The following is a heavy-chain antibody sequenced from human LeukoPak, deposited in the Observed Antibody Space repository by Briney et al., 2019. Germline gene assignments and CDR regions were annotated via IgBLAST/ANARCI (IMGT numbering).Heavy chain of an antibody. D-gene: IGHD1-7*01. CDR3: ARAHNWKYGTFDY. Sequence: GGSLRLSCAASGFTFSSYGMSWVRQAPGKGLEWVSCISSSSSYIYYADSVKGRFTISRDNAKNSLYLQMNSLRVEDTAVYYCARAHNWKYGTFDYWGQGTLVTVSS. J-gene: IGHJ4*02. CDR2: ISSSSSYI. CDR1: GFTFSSYG. V-gene: IGHV3-21*01.